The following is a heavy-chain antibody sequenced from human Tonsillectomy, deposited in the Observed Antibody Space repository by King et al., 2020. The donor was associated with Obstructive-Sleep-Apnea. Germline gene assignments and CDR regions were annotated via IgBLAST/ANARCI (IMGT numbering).Heavy chain of an antibody. V-gene: IGHV3-23*04. J-gene: IGHJ4*02. D-gene: IGHD6-19*01. CDR2: ISDSGGCT. CDR1: GFTFSSEA. Sequence: VQLVESGGGLVQPGGSLRLSCAASGFTFSSEAMSLVRQGPGKGLEWVAVISDSGGCTYYADSVKGRCTTSRDNSKNTLYLQMKSLRAEDTALYYCAKDRQQWLAYFDYWGQGTLVTVSS. CDR3: AKDRQQWLAYFDY.